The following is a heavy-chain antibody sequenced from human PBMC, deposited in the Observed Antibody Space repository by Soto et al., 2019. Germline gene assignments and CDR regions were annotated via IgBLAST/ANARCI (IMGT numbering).Heavy chain of an antibody. CDR3: AKAVTTLVDTGSWFDN. J-gene: IGHJ4*02. CDR2: ISGSGRTT. V-gene: IGHV3-23*01. CDR1: GFTFNSYA. D-gene: IGHD6-6*01. Sequence: GGSLRLSCAVSGFTFNSYAMNWVRQAPGKGLEWVSSISGSGRTTYYADAVKGRFTISRDNSKNTLFLQMNSLRSEDTAVYYCAKAVTTLVDTGSWFDNWGQGTLVTVSS.